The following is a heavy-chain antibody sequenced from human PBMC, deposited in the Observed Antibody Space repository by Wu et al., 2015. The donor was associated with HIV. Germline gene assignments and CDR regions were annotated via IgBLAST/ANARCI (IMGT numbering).Heavy chain of an antibody. D-gene: IGHD3-22*01. CDR1: GYNFIFHY. Sequence: QVQLVQSGAEVKTPGASVKVSCKASGYNFIFHYIHWVRQAPGQGLEWMGRINPSGGFTTYSQKFQGRVTLTGDTSTSTVYMELSSLRSEDTAVYFCTRDRVNYFHTSGYSGNSAFVYLGPRDNGHRLF. CDR2: INPSGGFT. J-gene: IGHJ3*02. V-gene: IGHV1-46*03. CDR3: TRDRVNYFHTSGYSGNSAFVY.